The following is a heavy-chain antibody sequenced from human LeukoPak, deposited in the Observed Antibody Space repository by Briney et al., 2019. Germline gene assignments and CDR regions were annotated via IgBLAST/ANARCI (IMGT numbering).Heavy chain of an antibody. CDR1: GFTSSNFA. CDR3: AKVQFNWGPIDY. CDR2: IDGSGDKT. V-gene: IGHV3-23*01. Sequence: GGSLRLSCAASGFTSSNFATRWVRQVPGKGLEWVSSIDGSGDKTHYPDSVRGRFTVSRDNSKNTLYLQMNSLRVEDTVTYFCAKVQFNWGPIDYWGQGTPVIVSS. D-gene: IGHD7-27*01. J-gene: IGHJ4*02.